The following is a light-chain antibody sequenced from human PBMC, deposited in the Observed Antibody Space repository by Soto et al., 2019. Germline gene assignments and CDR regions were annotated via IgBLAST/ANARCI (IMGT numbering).Light chain of an antibody. Sequence: DIQMTQSPSTLSASVGARVSLTCRASQNVNSGLAWYHQKPGQAPTLLIYKASTLDSGVPSRFSGGGSGTEFTLTISSLQPDDFATYYSQQYETFPYTFGQGTKLEIK. V-gene: IGKV1-5*03. CDR2: KAS. CDR1: QNVNSG. CDR3: QQYETFPYT. J-gene: IGKJ2*01.